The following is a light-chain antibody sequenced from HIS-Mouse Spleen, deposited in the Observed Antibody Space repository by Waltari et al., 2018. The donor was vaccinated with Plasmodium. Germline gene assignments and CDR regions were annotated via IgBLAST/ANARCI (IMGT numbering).Light chain of an antibody. J-gene: IGLJ3*02. CDR1: ALPKKY. CDR3: YSTDSSGNHRV. Sequence: SYELTQPPSVSVSPGQTARITCSGDALPKKYAYWYQQKSGQAPVLVIYEDSKRPSGIPEIFSVSRSGTIATLTISGAQVEDEADYYCYSTDSSGNHRVFGGGTKLTVL. CDR2: EDS. V-gene: IGLV3-10*01.